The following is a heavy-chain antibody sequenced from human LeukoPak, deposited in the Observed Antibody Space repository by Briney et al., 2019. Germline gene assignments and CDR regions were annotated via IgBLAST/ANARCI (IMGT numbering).Heavy chain of an antibody. D-gene: IGHD2-2*01. CDR3: ARYCSSTSCELSYYYGMDV. J-gene: IGHJ6*02. V-gene: IGHV4-61*01. CDR1: GGSVSSGSYY. Sequence: SETLSLTCTVSGGSVSSGSYYWSWIWQPPGKGLEWIGYIYYSGSTNYNPSLKSRVTISVDTSKNQFSLKLSSVTAADTAVYYCARYCSSTSCELSYYYGMDVWGQGTTVTVSS. CDR2: IYYSGST.